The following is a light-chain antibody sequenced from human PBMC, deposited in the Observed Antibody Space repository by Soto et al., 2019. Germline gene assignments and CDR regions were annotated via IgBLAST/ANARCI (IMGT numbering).Light chain of an antibody. CDR3: QQYGSSPWT. Sequence: EIVLTQSPGTLSLSPGERATLSCRASQSVSSNYLAWYQQKPGPAPRPLIYGASSRATGIPDRFSGSGAGTDLTLTISRLESEDFAVYYCQQYGSSPWTFGQGTKVEIK. CDR2: GAS. V-gene: IGKV3-20*01. J-gene: IGKJ1*01. CDR1: QSVSSNY.